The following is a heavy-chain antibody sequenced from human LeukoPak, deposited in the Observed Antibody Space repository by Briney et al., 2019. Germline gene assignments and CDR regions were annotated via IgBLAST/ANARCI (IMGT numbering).Heavy chain of an antibody. CDR1: GYTFTSYG. V-gene: IGHV1-18*01. J-gene: IGHJ4*02. Sequence: ASVKVSCKASGYTFTSYGISWVRQAPGQGLEWMGWISAYNGNTNYAQKLQGRVTMTTDTSTSTAYMELRSLRSDDTAVYYCARKSYDFWSALYHFDYWGQGTLVTVSS. CDR3: ARKSYDFWSALYHFDY. D-gene: IGHD3-3*01. CDR2: ISAYNGNT.